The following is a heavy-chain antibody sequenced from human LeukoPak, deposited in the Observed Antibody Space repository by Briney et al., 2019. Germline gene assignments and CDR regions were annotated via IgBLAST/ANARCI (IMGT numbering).Heavy chain of an antibody. Sequence: SGPALVKPTQTLTLTCTFSGFSLSTMGMCVSWIRQPPGKALEWLARIDWDDDKYYSTSLKTRLTISKDTSKNQVVLTMTNMDPVDTATYYCTRIAKKNYYDGSGYFDSWGQGTLVTVSS. J-gene: IGHJ4*02. D-gene: IGHD3-22*01. CDR3: TRIAKKNYYDGSGYFDS. V-gene: IGHV2-70*11. CDR2: IDWDDDK. CDR1: GFSLSTMGMC.